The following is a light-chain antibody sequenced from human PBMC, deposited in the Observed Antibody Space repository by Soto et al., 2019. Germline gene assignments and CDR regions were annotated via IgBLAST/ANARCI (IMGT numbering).Light chain of an antibody. CDR3: QQYHASPLT. V-gene: IGKV4-1*01. J-gene: IGKJ4*01. CDR1: QSLVCDLNDETY. Sequence: DIVLTQSPHSLAASLGERATIDCKSSQSLVCDLNDETYLAWYQQKAGQPPKLLIYWASTRQSGVPDRFSGSGSGTDFTLTISSLQPEDAAVYYCQQYHASPLTFGGGTKVDIK. CDR2: WAS.